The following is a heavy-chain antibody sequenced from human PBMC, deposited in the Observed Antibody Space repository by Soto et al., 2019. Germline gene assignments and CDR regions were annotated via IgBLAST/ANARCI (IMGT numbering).Heavy chain of an antibody. Sequence: QVQLVQSGAEVKKPGASVKVSCKASGYTFASYAISWMRQAPGQGLEWMGWISAYNGNTNYAQKLQGRVTMTTDTPTSTAYMALRSLRSDDKAVYYCARDPPPPDYWGQGTLVTVSS. V-gene: IGHV1-18*01. CDR3: ARDPPPPDY. J-gene: IGHJ4*02. CDR2: ISAYNGNT. CDR1: GYTFASYA.